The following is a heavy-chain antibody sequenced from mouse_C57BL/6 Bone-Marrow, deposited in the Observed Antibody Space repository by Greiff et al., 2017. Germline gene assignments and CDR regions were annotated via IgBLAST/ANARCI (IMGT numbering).Heavy chain of an antibody. D-gene: IGHD2-3*01. V-gene: IGHV1-81*01. CDR3: ARCYDGHWYFDV. CDR2: IYPRSGNT. J-gene: IGHJ1*03. CDR1: GYTFTSYG. Sequence: QVHVKQSGAELARPGASVKLSCKASGYTFTSYGISWVKQRTGQGLEWIGEIYPRSGNTYYNEKFKGKATLTADKSSRTAYMELLRLTSEDSAVYFCARCYDGHWYFDVWGTGTTVTVSS.